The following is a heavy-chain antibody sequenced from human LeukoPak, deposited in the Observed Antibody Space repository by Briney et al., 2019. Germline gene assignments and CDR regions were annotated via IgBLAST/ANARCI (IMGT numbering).Heavy chain of an antibody. J-gene: IGHJ4*02. D-gene: IGHD1-26*01. Sequence: GESLKISCKGSGYSFTSYWIGWVRQMPGKGLEWMGIIYPGDSNTKYSPSFQGQVTISADKSISTAYLQWSSLKASDTAMYYCARPEQIVGARYWGQGTLVTVSS. CDR3: ARPEQIVGARY. CDR1: GYSFTSYW. CDR2: IYPGDSNT. V-gene: IGHV5-51*01.